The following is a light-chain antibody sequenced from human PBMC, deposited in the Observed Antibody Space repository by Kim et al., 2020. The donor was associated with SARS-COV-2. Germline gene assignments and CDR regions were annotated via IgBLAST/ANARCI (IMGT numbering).Light chain of an antibody. J-gene: IGKJ4*01. Sequence: DIQMTQSPSSLSASVGDRVTITCQASQAISNYLNWYQQKPGKAPNLLTYDASSLETGVPSRFSGTGSGTHFSFTISSLQPEDVATYYCQHYNGLPRAFGGGTKVDIK. CDR3: QHYNGLPRA. CDR1: QAISNY. CDR2: DAS. V-gene: IGKV1-33*01.